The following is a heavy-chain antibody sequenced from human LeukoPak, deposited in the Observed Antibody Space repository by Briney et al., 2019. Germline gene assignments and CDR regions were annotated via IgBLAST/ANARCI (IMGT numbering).Heavy chain of an antibody. D-gene: IGHD2-2*01. J-gene: IGHJ4*02. Sequence: GGSLRLSCVASGFTFSSYWMTWVRQAPGKGLEWVANIKTDGSQIYYVDSVKGRFTISRDNAKNSLYLQMNSLRAEDTAVYYCARLKLLWSNYFDYWGQGTLVTVSS. CDR3: ARLKLLWSNYFDY. CDR1: GFTFSSYW. V-gene: IGHV3-7*01. CDR2: IKTDGSQI.